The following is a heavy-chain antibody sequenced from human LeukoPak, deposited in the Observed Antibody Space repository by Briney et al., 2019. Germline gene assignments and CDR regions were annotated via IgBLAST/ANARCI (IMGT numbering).Heavy chain of an antibody. CDR1: GGSITSGTYY. V-gene: IGHV4-31*03. CDR3: ARDDKSGTGYFDY. Sequence: ASETLSLTCTVSGGSITSGTYYWSWIRQHPGKGLEWIGYIHYSGSTYYHPSLKSRVTISVDTSQNQFSLKLSSVTAADTAVYYCARDDKSGTGYFDYWGQGTLVTVSS. CDR2: IHYSGST. J-gene: IGHJ4*02. D-gene: IGHD6-13*01.